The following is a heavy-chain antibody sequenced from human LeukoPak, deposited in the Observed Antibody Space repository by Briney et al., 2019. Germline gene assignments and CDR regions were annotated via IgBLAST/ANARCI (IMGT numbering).Heavy chain of an antibody. D-gene: IGHD2-2*01. V-gene: IGHV1-46*01. CDR2: INPSGGST. CDR3: AWSDICSSTSCSFDP. J-gene: IGHJ5*02. CDR1: GYTFTSYY. Sequence: ASVKVSCKASGYTFTSYYMHWVRQAPGQGLEWMGIINPSGGSTSYAQKFQGRVTMTRDTSTSTVYTELSSLRSEDTAVYYCAWSDICSSTSCSFDPWGQGTLVTVSS.